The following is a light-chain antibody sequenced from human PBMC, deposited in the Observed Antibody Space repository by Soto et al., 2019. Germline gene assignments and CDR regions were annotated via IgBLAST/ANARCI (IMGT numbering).Light chain of an antibody. Sequence: DIQMTQSPSTLSASVGNRSTIPCGAVRSIVRGWAWYQQKPGKAPKLLIYEASSLETGVPSRFSGSGSGTEFTLTISSLQPDDFATYYCQQYSSYYPRTFGQGTKVEIK. V-gene: IGKV1-5*03. CDR1: RSIVRG. CDR2: EAS. CDR3: QQYSSYYPRT. J-gene: IGKJ1*01.